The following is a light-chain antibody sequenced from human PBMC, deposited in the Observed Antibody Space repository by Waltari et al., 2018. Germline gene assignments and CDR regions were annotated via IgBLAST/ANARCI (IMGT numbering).Light chain of an antibody. CDR3: QQLNTYPRS. Sequence: DILLTQSPSFLSASIGDRVTITCRASQGISTFLAWYQQKPGKAPKILIYAASTLQSGVPSRFSGSGSGTEFTLTTSSLQPEDSATYFCQQLNTYPRSFGPGTKVDIK. CDR2: AAS. CDR1: QGISTF. J-gene: IGKJ3*01. V-gene: IGKV1-9*01.